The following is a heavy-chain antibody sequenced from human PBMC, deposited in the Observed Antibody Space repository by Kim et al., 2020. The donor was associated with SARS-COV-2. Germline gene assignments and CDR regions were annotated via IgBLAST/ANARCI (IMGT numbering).Heavy chain of an antibody. J-gene: IGHJ4*02. D-gene: IGHD6-13*01. CDR2: IYYNGKNK. CDR3: ARDSSHPVGADY. V-gene: IGHV3-33*01. Sequence: GGSLRLSCAASGFSFSSYGMQWVRQAPGKGLGWVAVIYYNGKNKYYVDSVKGRFTISRDNSKNMMYLEMNNLRVEDTAVYYCARDSSHPVGADYWGQGTLVTVSS. CDR1: GFSFSSYG.